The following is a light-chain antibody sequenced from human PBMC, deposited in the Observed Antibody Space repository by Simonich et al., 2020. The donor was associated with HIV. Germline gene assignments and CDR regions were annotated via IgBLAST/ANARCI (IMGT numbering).Light chain of an antibody. CDR2: KAS. Sequence: DIQMTQSPSTLSASVGDRVTITCLAIQSISSWLAWYKQKPGKAPSLLIYKASSLESGVPSRFSGSGSGTEFTLTISSLQPDDFATYYCQQYNSYWTFGQGTKVEIK. J-gene: IGKJ1*01. V-gene: IGKV1-5*03. CDR1: QSISSW. CDR3: QQYNSYWT.